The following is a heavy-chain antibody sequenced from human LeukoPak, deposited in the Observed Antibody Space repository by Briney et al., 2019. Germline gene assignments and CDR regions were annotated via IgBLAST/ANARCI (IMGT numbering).Heavy chain of an antibody. V-gene: IGHV4-4*07. CDR1: GGSISSYY. D-gene: IGHD3-10*01. CDR3: ARATYYYGSGSYFDY. J-gene: IGHJ4*02. Sequence: SETLSLTCTVSGGSISSYYWSWIRKPAGKGLEWIGRIYTSGSTNYNPSLKSRVTMSVDTSKNQFSLKLSSVTAADTAVYYCARATYYYGSGSYFDYWGQGTLVTVSS. CDR2: IYTSGST.